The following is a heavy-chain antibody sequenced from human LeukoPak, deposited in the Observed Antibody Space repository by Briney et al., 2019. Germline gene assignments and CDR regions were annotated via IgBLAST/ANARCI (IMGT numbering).Heavy chain of an antibody. CDR2: ISYDGSNK. V-gene: IGHV3-30*18. CDR1: GFTFSTCG. CDR3: AKLAVDTAMIYYFDY. J-gene: IGHJ4*02. Sequence: GGSLRLSCAASGFTFSTCGMHWVRQAPGKGLEWVAVISYDGSNKYYADSVKGRFTISRDNSKNTLYLQMNSLRAEDTAVYYCAKLAVDTAMIYYFDYWGQGTLVTVSS. D-gene: IGHD5-18*01.